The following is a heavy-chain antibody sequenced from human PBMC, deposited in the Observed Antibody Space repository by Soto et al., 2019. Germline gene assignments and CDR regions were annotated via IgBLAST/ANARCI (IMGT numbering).Heavy chain of an antibody. CDR3: AREVVAATNWFDP. CDR2: IYHSGST. CDR1: GYSISSGYY. D-gene: IGHD2-15*01. J-gene: IGHJ5*02. V-gene: IGHV4-38-2*02. Sequence: PSETLSLTCAVSGYSISSGYYWGWIRQPPGKGLEWIGYIYHSGSTYYNPSLKSRVTISVDRSKNQFSLKLSSVTAADTAVYYCAREVVAATNWFDPWGQGTLVTVSS.